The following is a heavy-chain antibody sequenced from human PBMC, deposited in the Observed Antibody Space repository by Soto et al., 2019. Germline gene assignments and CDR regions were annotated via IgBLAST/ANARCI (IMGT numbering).Heavy chain of an antibody. V-gene: IGHV1-2*04. CDR2: INPNSGGT. J-gene: IGHJ4*02. CDR3: ARALKASGYDICY. CDR1: GYTFTGYY. D-gene: IGHD5-12*01. Sequence: ASLKVSCKSSGYTFTGYYIHWVRQAPGQGLEWMGWINPNSGGTNYAQKFQGWVTMTRDTSISTAYMELSRLRSDDTAVYYCARALKASGYDICYWGQGTLVTVSS.